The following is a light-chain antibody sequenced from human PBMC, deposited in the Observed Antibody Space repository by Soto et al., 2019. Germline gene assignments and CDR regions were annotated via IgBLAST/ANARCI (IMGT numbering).Light chain of an antibody. V-gene: IGLV2-14*01. J-gene: IGLJ1*01. CDR1: SSDVGGYNY. CDR3: CSYTTSNTRQIA. CDR2: DVS. Sequence: QSALTQPASVSGSPGQSITISCTGTSSDVGGYNYVSWYQQQPGKAPKFMIYDVSNRPSGVSNRFSGSKSGNTASLTISGLQAEDEADYYCCSYTTSNTRQIAFGPGTTVTVL.